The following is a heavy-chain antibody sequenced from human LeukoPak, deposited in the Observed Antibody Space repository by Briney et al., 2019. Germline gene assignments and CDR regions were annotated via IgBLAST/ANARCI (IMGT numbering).Heavy chain of an antibody. CDR2: IGNTET. V-gene: IGHV3-23*01. Sequence: PRGSLRLFCATSGFPFETNAMSWVRQAPGKGLEWVATIGNTETFYADSVTGRFTISRDNSKNTVNLQMNRLRVEDTAIYYCAKDWIQFNRVFDCFDSWGQGTLVTVSS. D-gene: IGHD5-18*01. CDR3: AKDWIQFNRVFDCFDS. CDR1: GFPFETNA. J-gene: IGHJ4*02.